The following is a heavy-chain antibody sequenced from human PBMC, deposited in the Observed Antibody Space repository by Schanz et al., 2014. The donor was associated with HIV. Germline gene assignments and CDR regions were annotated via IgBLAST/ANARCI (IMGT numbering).Heavy chain of an antibody. CDR1: GGTFNDYY. Sequence: QVRLPQWGAGLLKPSETLSLTCAVYGGTFNDYYWGWIRQAPGKGLEWIGEINHSGIPNYNPSLESRVTISVDTSKNQFSLKLSSVTAADTAFYYCAKDGGRMGGQRQLFAYWGHGTLVTVSS. CDR3: AKDGGRMGGQRQLFAY. CDR2: INHSGIP. J-gene: IGHJ4*03. D-gene: IGHD3-16*01. V-gene: IGHV4-34*02.